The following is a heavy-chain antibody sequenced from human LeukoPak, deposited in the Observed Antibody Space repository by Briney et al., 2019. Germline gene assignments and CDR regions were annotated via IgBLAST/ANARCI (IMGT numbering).Heavy chain of an antibody. V-gene: IGHV4-59*01. CDR1: GGSISSYY. CDR2: IYYSGST. D-gene: IGHD6-19*01. J-gene: IGHJ4*02. Sequence: SETQSLTCTVSGGSISSYYWSWIRQPPGKGLEWIGYIYYSGSTNYNPSLKSRVTISVDTSKNQFSLKLSSVTAADTAVYYCARDSRSGWSFDYWGQGTLVTVSS. CDR3: ARDSRSGWSFDY.